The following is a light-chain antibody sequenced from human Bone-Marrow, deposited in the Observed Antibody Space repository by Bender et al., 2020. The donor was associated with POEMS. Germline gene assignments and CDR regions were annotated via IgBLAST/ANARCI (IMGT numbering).Light chain of an antibody. Sequence: QSVLTQPPSASGTPGQRVTISCSGSSSNIGTNPVNWYQQLPGTAPKLLIYINNQRPSGVPDRFSGSKSGTSASLAITGLHTGDEADYYCAAWEDSLNGWVFGGGTKLTVL. J-gene: IGLJ3*02. CDR3: AAWEDSLNGWV. CDR1: SSNIGTNP. V-gene: IGLV1-44*01. CDR2: INN.